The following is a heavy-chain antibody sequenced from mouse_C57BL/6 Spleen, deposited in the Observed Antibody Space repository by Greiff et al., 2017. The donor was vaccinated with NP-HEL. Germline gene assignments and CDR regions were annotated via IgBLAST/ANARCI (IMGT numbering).Heavy chain of an antibody. Sequence: QVQLQQSGAELARPGASVKLSCKASGYTFTSYGISWVKQRTGQGLEWIGEIYPRSGNTYYNEKFKGKATLTADKSSSTAYMELRSLTSEDSAVYFGARDYGSSGFAYWGQGTLVTVSA. J-gene: IGHJ3*01. CDR1: GYTFTSYG. D-gene: IGHD1-1*01. CDR2: IYPRSGNT. V-gene: IGHV1-81*01. CDR3: ARDYGSSGFAY.